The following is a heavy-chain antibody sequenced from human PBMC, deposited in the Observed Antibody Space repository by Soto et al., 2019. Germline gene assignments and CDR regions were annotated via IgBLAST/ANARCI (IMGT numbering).Heavy chain of an antibody. J-gene: IGHJ4*02. V-gene: IGHV3-30*19. CDR1: GFTFRSFV. CDR3: ARWGTTGGLDV. D-gene: IGHD3-16*01. CDR2: TSYDGSNK. Sequence: QVHLVESGGGVVQPGTSLRLSCVGSGFTFRSFVIHWVHQAPGKGLEWVALTSYDGSNKYYDDSVKGRFTISRDNSRNTVDLQMDSLRLEDTALYYCARWGTTGGLDVWGQGTLVSVSS.